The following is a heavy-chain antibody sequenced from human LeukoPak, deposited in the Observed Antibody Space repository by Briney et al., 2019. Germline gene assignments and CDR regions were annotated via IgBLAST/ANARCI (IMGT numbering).Heavy chain of an antibody. CDR1: GFTFSSYS. CDR3: ARDGGYSGYDYIDY. Sequence: PGGFLRLSCAASGFTFSSYSMNWVRQAPGKGLEWVSSISSSSSYIYYADSVKGRFTISRDNAKNSLYLQMNSLRAEDTAVYYCARDGGYSGYDYIDYWGQGTLVTVSS. V-gene: IGHV3-21*01. J-gene: IGHJ4*02. CDR2: ISSSSSYI. D-gene: IGHD5-12*01.